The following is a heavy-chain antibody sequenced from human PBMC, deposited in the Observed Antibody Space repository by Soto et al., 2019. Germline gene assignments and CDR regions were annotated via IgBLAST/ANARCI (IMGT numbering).Heavy chain of an antibody. D-gene: IGHD3-3*01. CDR3: ARGGPLDYDVWSAVGSGDLNWFDP. CDR1: GYTFTSYA. J-gene: IGHJ5*02. CDR2: INAGNGNT. Sequence: QVQLVQSGAEVKKPGASVKVSCKASGYTFTSYAMHWVRQAPGQRLEWMGWINAGNGNTKYSQKFQGRVTINRDTSARTACMELSSLRSEDTAVYYCARGGPLDYDVWSAVGSGDLNWFDPWGQGTLVTVSS. V-gene: IGHV1-3*01.